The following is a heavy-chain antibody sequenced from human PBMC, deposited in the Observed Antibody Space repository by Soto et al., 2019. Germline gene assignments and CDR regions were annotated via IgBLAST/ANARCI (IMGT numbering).Heavy chain of an antibody. J-gene: IGHJ4*02. V-gene: IGHV1-18*01. CDR1: GYTFTSYG. D-gene: IGHD1-26*01. CDR3: ARSELPLDYFDY. CDR2: ISGYNGNT. Sequence: ASVKVSCKASGYTFTSYGISWVRQAPGQGLEWMGWISGYNGNTNYAQKLQGRVTMTTDTSTSTAYMELRSLRSDDTAVYYCARSELPLDYFDYWGQGTLVTVSS.